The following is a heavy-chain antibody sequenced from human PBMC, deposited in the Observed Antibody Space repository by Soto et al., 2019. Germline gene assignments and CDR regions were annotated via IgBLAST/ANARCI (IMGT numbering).Heavy chain of an antibody. J-gene: IGHJ6*02. Sequence: GGSLRLSCAASGFTFSNAWMNWVRQAPGKGLEWVGRIKSKTDGGTTDYAAPVKGRFTISRDDSKNTRYLQMNSLKTEDTAVYYCTTRYSGSPGGMDVWGQGTTVTVSS. CDR1: GFTFSNAW. CDR2: IKSKTDGGTT. CDR3: TTRYSGSPGGMDV. D-gene: IGHD1-26*01. V-gene: IGHV3-15*07.